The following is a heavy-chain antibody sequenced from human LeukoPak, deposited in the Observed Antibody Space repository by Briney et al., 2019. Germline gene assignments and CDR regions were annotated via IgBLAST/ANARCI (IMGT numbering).Heavy chain of an antibody. CDR1: GFTFSSYW. CDR3: AREGDLKRWLLGAFDI. J-gene: IGHJ3*02. CDR2: IKQDGSEK. V-gene: IGHV3-7*01. D-gene: IGHD5-24*01. Sequence: PGGSLRLSCAASGFTFSSYWMSWVRQAPGKGLEWVANIKQDGSEKYYVDSVKGRFTISRDNAKNSLYLQMNSLRAEDTAVYYCAREGDLKRWLLGAFDIWGQGTMVTVSS.